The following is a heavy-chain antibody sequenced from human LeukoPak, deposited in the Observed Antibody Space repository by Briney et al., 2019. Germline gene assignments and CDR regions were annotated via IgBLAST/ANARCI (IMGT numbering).Heavy chain of an antibody. V-gene: IGHV4-4*07. D-gene: IGHD3-22*01. J-gene: IGHJ4*02. CDR1: GGSISSYY. CDR2: IYTSGST. Sequence: PSETLSLTCTVSGGSISSYYWSWSRQPAGKGLEWIGRIYTSGSTNYNPSLKSRVTMSVDTSKNQFSLKLSSVTAADTAVYYCARDRMYYYDSSGYPFDYWGQGTLVTVSS. CDR3: ARDRMYYYDSSGYPFDY.